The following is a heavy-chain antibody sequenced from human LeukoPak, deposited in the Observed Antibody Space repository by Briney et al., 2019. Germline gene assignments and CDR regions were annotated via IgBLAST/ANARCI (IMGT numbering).Heavy chain of an antibody. CDR1: GGSINSGGYH. D-gene: IGHD6-13*01. Sequence: SQTLSLTCTVSGGSINSGGYHWSWIRQPPGKGLEWIGYIYYSGSTYYNPSLKSRVTISVDTSKNQFSLKLSSVTAADTAVYYCARDPLPGIAGDDAFDIWGQGTMVTVSS. V-gene: IGHV4-30-4*08. CDR3: ARDPLPGIAGDDAFDI. CDR2: IYYSGST. J-gene: IGHJ3*02.